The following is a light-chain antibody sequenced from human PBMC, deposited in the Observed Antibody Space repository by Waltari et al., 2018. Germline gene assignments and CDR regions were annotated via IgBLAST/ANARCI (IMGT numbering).Light chain of an antibody. CDR3: QQMNTYPRT. J-gene: IGKJ1*01. V-gene: IGKV1-9*01. Sequence: QLTQFPSSLSASVGDNVTITCQTSQDIIIYLAWIHQKPGQAPKLLVYLESTLESGVPSRYSGSGSGTDFTLTISSLQPEDSATYYCQQMNTYPRTFGQGTRVEIK. CDR1: QDIIIY. CDR2: LES.